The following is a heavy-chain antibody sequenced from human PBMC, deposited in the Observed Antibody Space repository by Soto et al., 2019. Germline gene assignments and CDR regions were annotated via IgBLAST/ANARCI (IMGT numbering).Heavy chain of an antibody. CDR2: ISSSSSYI. V-gene: IGHV3-21*01. J-gene: IGHJ4*02. CDR3: ARDPNSGSYSFDY. CDR1: GFTFSSYS. D-gene: IGHD1-26*01. Sequence: EVQLVESGGGLVKPGGSLRLSCAASGFTFSSYSMNWVRQAPGKGLEWVSSISSSSSYIYYADSVKGRFTIPRDNAKNSLYLQMNSLRAEDTAVYYCARDPNSGSYSFDYWGQGTLVTVSS.